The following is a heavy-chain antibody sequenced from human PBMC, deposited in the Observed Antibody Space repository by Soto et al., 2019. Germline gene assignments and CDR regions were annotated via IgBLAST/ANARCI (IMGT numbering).Heavy chain of an antibody. CDR3: ARDVFPNSAAGPNWFDP. J-gene: IGHJ5*02. CDR1: GDSVSSNSAA. V-gene: IGHV6-1*01. D-gene: IGHD6-13*01. CDR2: TYYRSKWYN. Sequence: PSQTLSLTCAISGDSVSSNSAAWNWIRQSPSRGLEWLGRTYYRSKWYNDYAVSVKSRITINPDTSKNQFSLQLNSVTPEDTAVYYCARDVFPNSAAGPNWFDPWGQGTLVTVSS.